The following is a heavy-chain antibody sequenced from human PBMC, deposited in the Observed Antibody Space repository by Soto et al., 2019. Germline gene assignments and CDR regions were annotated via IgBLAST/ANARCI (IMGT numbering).Heavy chain of an antibody. CDR3: ARGRRLPIQDGDGSYGMDV. V-gene: IGHV4-59*01. CDR1: GGSISSYY. Sequence: PSETLSLTCTVSGGSISSYYWSWIRQPPGKGLEWIGYIYDSVSTNNNPSLKRRVTISVDTSKNQFSLKLSSVTAADTAVYYCARGRRLPIQDGDGSYGMDVWGQGTTVTVSS. D-gene: IGHD2-21*01. J-gene: IGHJ6*01. CDR2: IYDSVST.